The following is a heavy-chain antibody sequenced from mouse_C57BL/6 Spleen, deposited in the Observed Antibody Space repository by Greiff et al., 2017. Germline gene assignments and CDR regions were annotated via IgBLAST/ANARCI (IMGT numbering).Heavy chain of an antibody. J-gene: IGHJ4*01. Sequence: VQLQQSGPELVKPGVSVKISCKGSGYAFSSSWMNWVKQRPGKGLEWIGRIYPGDGDTNYNGKFKGKATLTADKSSRTAYMQLSSLTSEDSAVYCCASITTVVAPYDMNYWGQGTSVTVSS. CDR1: GYAFSSSW. CDR3: ASITTVVAPYDMNY. CDR2: IYPGDGDT. D-gene: IGHD1-1*01. V-gene: IGHV1-82*01.